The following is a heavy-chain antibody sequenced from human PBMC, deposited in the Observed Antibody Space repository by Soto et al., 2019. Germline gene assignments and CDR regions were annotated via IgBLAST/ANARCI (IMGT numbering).Heavy chain of an antibody. CDR2: ISYDGSNK. Sequence: GGSLRLSCAASGFTFSSYAMHWVRQAPGKGLEWVAVISYDGSNKYYADSVKGRFTISRDNSKNTLYLQMNSLRAEDTAVYYCARAQYYDEGVSSSVLDYWGQGTLATVSS. D-gene: IGHD6-6*01. J-gene: IGHJ4*02. CDR1: GFTFSSYA. V-gene: IGHV3-30-3*01. CDR3: ARAQYYDEGVSSSVLDY.